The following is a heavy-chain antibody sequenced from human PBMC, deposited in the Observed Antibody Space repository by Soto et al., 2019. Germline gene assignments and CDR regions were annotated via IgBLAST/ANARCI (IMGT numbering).Heavy chain of an antibody. J-gene: IGHJ4*02. Sequence: EVQLLEAGGGLVQPGGSLRLSCAASGFSFRAYGMSWVRQAPGKGLEWLSAIIGIGDTAYYADSVRGRFTISRDNSKNTLYLQLNDLGAEDTAIYYGAKDYDYGDSLPFDYWGQGTLVTVSS. CDR1: GFSFRAYG. CDR2: IIGIGDTA. CDR3: AKDYDYGDSLPFDY. D-gene: IGHD4-17*01. V-gene: IGHV3-23*01.